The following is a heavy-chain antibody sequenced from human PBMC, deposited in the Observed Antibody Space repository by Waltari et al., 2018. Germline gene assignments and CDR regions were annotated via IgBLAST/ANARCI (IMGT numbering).Heavy chain of an antibody. V-gene: IGHV4-38-2*01. CDR3: ARGETYYYGSGSYTWFDP. J-gene: IGHJ5*02. Sequence: QVQLQESGPGLVKPSETLSLTCAVSGYSISSGYYWGWIRQPPGKGLEWIGSSYHSGSTCHNPSLKSRVTISVDTAKNQCSLKLSSVTASDTAVYYCARGETYYYGSGSYTWFDPWGQGTLVTVSS. CDR1: GYSISSGYY. CDR2: SYHSGST. D-gene: IGHD3-10*01.